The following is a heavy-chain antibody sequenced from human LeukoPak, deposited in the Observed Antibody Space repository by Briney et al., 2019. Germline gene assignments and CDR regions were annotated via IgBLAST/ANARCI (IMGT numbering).Heavy chain of an antibody. J-gene: IGHJ3*02. D-gene: IGHD3-22*01. V-gene: IGHV3-30*18. CDR2: ISYDGSNK. CDR1: GFTFNSFG. Sequence: PGGSLRLSCAASGFTFNSFGMHWVRQAPGKGLEWVAVISYDGSNKYFADSVKGRFTISRGNSKNTLYLQMNSLRAEDTAVYYCAKDYDSSGWAAFDIWGQGTMVTVSS. CDR3: AKDYDSSGWAAFDI.